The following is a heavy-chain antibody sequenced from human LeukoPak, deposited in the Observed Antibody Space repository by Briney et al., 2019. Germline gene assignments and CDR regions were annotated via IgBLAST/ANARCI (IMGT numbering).Heavy chain of an antibody. CDR2: ISSSSSYT. CDR3: ARVLAGAHYYGMDA. Sequence: PGGSLRLSCAASGFTFSSCSMHWVHQAPGKGLEWVSSISSSSSYTYYVDSVKGRFTISRDNAKNLLYLQMNSLRAEDTAVYYCARVLAGAHYYGMDAWGQGTTVTVSS. V-gene: IGHV3-21*06. D-gene: IGHD4-17*01. CDR1: GFTFSSCS. J-gene: IGHJ6*02.